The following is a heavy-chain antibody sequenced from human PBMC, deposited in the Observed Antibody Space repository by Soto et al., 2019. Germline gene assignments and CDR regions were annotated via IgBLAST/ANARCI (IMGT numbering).Heavy chain of an antibody. Sequence: ASVKVSCKASGGTFSSYAISWVRQAPGQGLEWMGGIIPIFGTANYAQKFQGRVTITADESTSTAYMELSSLRSEDTAVYYCARAGYSSSYNWFDPWGQGTQVTVSS. CDR3: ARAGYSSSYNWFDP. CDR2: IIPIFGTA. CDR1: GGTFSSYA. D-gene: IGHD6-6*01. V-gene: IGHV1-69*13. J-gene: IGHJ5*02.